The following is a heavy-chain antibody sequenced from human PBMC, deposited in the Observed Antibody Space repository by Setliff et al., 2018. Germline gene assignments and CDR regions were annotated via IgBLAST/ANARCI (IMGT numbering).Heavy chain of an antibody. CDR3: ARTGHCGGYCYGFDY. D-gene: IGHD2-21*02. CDR1: GYTFTGYY. J-gene: IGHJ4*02. CDR2: INPNSGGT. V-gene: IGHV1-2*02. Sequence: PSVKVSCKASGYTFTGYYMHWVRQAPGQGLEWMGWINPNSGGTNYAQKFQGRVTMSRDTSISTAYMELSRLRSDDTAVYYCARTGHCGGYCYGFDYWGQGTLVTVSS.